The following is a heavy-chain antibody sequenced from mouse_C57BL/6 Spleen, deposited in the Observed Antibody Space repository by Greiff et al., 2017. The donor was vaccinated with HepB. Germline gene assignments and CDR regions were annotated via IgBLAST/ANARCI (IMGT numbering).Heavy chain of an antibody. CDR3: AREGYFDY. V-gene: IGHV1-81*01. CDR1: GYTFTSYG. Sequence: QVQLQQSGAELARPGASVKLSCKASGYTFTSYGISWVKQRTGQGLEWIGEISPRSGNTYYNEKFKGKATLTADKSYSTAYMELRSLTSEESAVYFCAREGYFDYWGQGTTLTVSS. CDR2: ISPRSGNT. J-gene: IGHJ2*01.